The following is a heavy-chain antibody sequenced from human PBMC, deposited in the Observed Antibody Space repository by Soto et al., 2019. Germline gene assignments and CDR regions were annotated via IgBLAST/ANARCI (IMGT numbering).Heavy chain of an antibody. CDR3: AKDPIAVAPQWVPHSWFDP. V-gene: IGHV3-15*01. J-gene: IGHJ5*02. CDR2: IKGKTDGGTT. CDR1: GFTFNNAW. Sequence: EVQLVESGGGLVKPGRSLSLSCAASGFTFNNAWMTWVRQSPGKGLEWVGRIKGKTDGGTTDYAAPVKGRFTISRDNSKNTLYLQMNSLRAEDTAVYYCAKDPIAVAPQWVPHSWFDPWGQGTLVTVSS. D-gene: IGHD6-19*01.